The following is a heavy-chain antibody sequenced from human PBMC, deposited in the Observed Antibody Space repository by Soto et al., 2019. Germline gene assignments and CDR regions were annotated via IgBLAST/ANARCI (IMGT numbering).Heavy chain of an antibody. CDR3: ARDGPPLSY. Sequence: QVQLVQSGAEVKKPGASVKVSCKASGYTFTSYAISWVRQAPGQGLEWMGGISAYNGNTNYAPKLQGRVTMTTDTSTSTSHMEPRSLRSDVTAVYSCARDGPPLSYWGQGTLGTDST. CDR1: GYTFTSYA. J-gene: IGHJ4*02. V-gene: IGHV1-18*01. CDR2: ISAYNGNT.